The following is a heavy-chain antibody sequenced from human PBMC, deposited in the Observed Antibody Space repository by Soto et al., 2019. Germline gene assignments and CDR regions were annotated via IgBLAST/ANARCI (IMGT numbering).Heavy chain of an antibody. D-gene: IGHD5-12*01. V-gene: IGHV4-30-2*01. CDR3: ARGYTNEEFDI. J-gene: IGHJ3*02. Sequence: QLQLQESGSGLVKPSQTLSLTCAVSGGSISSGGYSWSWIRQPPGKGLEWIGYIYHSGSTYYNPYLKSRVNRSVDRSKNQFSLKLRSVTASDTDVYYCARGYTNEEFDIWGQGTMVTVSS. CDR1: GGSISSGGYS. CDR2: IYHSGST.